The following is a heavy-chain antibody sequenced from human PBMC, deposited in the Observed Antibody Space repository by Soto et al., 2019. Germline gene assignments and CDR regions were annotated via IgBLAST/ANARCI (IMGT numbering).Heavy chain of an antibody. Sequence: SGPTLVKPTQTLTLTCTFSGFSLSTSGVGVGWIRQPPGKALEWLALIYWDDDKRYSPSLKSRLTITKETSKNQVVLTMTNMDPVETATYYCAHSWTYWVTTNYYYYMDVWGKGTTVTVSS. V-gene: IGHV2-5*02. CDR3: AHSWTYWVTTNYYYYMDV. J-gene: IGHJ6*03. CDR2: IYWDDDK. CDR1: GFSLSTSGVG. D-gene: IGHD4-17*01.